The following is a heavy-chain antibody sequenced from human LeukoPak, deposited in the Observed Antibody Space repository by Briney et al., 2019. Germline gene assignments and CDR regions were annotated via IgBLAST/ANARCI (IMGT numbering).Heavy chain of an antibody. CDR1: GGSFSGHY. CDR3: AREVQHYAGSVYDHDAFDI. D-gene: IGHD3-22*01. CDR2: INHSGST. Sequence: SETLSLTCAVYGGSFSGHYWSWIRQPPGKGLEWIGEINHSGSTNYNPSLKSRVTILVDTSKNQFSLKLSSVTAADTSVYYCAREVQHYAGSVYDHDAFDIWGQGTMVTVSS. V-gene: IGHV4-34*01. J-gene: IGHJ3*02.